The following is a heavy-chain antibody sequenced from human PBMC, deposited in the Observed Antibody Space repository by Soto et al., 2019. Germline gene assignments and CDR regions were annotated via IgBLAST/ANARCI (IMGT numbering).Heavy chain of an antibody. CDR1: GVSLTSGNW. CDR2: IFHDGTA. Sequence: QVMLQESGPGLATPSGTLSLTCAVSGVSLTSGNWWTWVRQSPQRGLEYIGEIFHDGTANYYPSFERRVAMSVDTSRNQFSLKLTSVTAADTAVYFCARLVYDTRLNYMYFDFWGPGTLVTVSS. CDR3: ARLVYDTRLNYMYFDF. D-gene: IGHD3-10*01. J-gene: IGHJ4*02. V-gene: IGHV4-4*02.